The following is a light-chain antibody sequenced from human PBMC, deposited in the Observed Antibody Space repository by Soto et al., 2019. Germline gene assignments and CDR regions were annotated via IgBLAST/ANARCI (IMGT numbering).Light chain of an antibody. V-gene: IGLV1-44*01. Sequence: SVLTQSPSASGTPGQRVTISCSGSNSNIGDNTVNWYQQLPGTAPKLLIFFSSHRPSGVPDRFSGSKSGSSASLAISGLQSEDEANYCCAAWDDSLNGVVFGGGTKVTVL. CDR3: AAWDDSLNGVV. CDR2: FSS. J-gene: IGLJ2*01. CDR1: NSNIGDNT.